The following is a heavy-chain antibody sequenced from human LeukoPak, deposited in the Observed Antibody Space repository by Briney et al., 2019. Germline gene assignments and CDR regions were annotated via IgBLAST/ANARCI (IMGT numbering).Heavy chain of an antibody. CDR2: IRSTAYGGTT. CDR1: GFTFGDYS. V-gene: IGHV3-49*03. D-gene: IGHD5-12*01. Sequence: GGSLRLSCTASGFTFGDYSMSWFRQAPGKGLEWVSFIRSTAYGGTTEYAASVKGRFTISRDDSESIAYLQMDSLKTEDTAVYYCTRGLGGGYDGLDYWGQGTLVTVSS. CDR3: TRGLGGGYDGLDY. J-gene: IGHJ4*02.